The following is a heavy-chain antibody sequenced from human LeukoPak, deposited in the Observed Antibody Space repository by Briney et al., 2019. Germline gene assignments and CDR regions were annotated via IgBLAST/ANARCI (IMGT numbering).Heavy chain of an antibody. V-gene: IGHV4-39*07. J-gene: IGHJ4*02. D-gene: IGHD1-14*01. CDR1: GGSISSSTYY. CDR3: ARFGSVREPFDY. CDR2: VHYSGGS. Sequence: SETLSLTCTVSGGSISSSTYYWGWIRQSPGKGLEWIGSVHYSGGSYYHPSLKSRVTISLNTSKNQFSLKLSSVTAADTAVYYCARFGSVREPFDYWGQGTLVTVSS.